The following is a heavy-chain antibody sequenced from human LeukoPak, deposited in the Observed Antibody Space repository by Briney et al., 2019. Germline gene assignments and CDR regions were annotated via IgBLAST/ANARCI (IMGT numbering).Heavy chain of an antibody. CDR3: ARGGLGWTPHPGYYYYGMDV. Sequence: SQTLSLTCTVSGGSISSGSYYWSWIRQPAGKGLEWIGRIYTSGSTNYNPSLKSRVTTSVDTSKNQFSLKLSSVTAADTAVYYCARGGLGWTPHPGYYYYGMDVWGQGTTVTVSS. V-gene: IGHV4-61*02. J-gene: IGHJ6*02. CDR2: IYTSGST. D-gene: IGHD3-16*01. CDR1: GGSISSGSYY.